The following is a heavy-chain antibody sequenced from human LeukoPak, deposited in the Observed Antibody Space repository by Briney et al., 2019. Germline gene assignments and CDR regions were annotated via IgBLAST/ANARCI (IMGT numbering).Heavy chain of an antibody. Sequence: PSETLSLTCTVAGGSISTSSYYWGWVRPPPGKGLEWVSAISGSAVITFYADSAKGRFTISRDNSKNTLYLQMNSLRAEDTALYYCAKSRLSGINDAFDIWGQGTMVTVSS. CDR3: AKSRLSGINDAFDI. CDR1: GGSISTSSYY. D-gene: IGHD3-3*01. J-gene: IGHJ3*02. CDR2: ISGSAVIT. V-gene: IGHV3-23*01.